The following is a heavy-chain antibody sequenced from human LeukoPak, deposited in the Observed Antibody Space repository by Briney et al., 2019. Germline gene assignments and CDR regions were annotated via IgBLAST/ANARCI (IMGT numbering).Heavy chain of an antibody. CDR3: AREGRCGGDCYYDY. J-gene: IGHJ4*02. CDR2: IRYDGSNK. V-gene: IGHV3-33*08. D-gene: IGHD2-21*02. CDR1: GLIFSGSA. Sequence: SLNPSCAADGLIFSGSALHCVSQPPGKWLEWVGVIRYDGSNKYYADSVKGRFTISRDNSKNTLYLQMNSLRAEDTAVYYCAREGRCGGDCYYDYWGQGTLVTVSS.